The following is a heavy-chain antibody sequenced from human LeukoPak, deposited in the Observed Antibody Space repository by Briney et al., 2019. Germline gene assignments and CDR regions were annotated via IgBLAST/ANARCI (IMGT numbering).Heavy chain of an antibody. CDR3: ARDLGYDSSGYYRTPAYFDY. CDR1: GYTFTGYY. CDR2: INPNSGGT. J-gene: IGHJ4*02. V-gene: IGHV1-2*02. Sequence: EASVKVSCKASGYTFTGYYMHWVRQAPGQGLEWMGWINPNSGGTNYAQKFQGRVTMTRDTSISTAYMELSRLRSDDTAVYYCARDLGYDSSGYYRTPAYFDYWGQGTLVTVSS. D-gene: IGHD3-22*01.